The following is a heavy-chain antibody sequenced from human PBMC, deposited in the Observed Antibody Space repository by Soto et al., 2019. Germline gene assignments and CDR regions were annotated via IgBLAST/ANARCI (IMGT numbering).Heavy chain of an antibody. CDR3: ARGGVTYYYDSSGYYRGCFDY. D-gene: IGHD3-22*01. J-gene: IGHJ4*02. CDR1: GGTFSSYA. V-gene: IGHV1-69*13. CDR2: IIPIFGTA. Sequence: SVKVSCKASGGTFSSYAISWVRQAPGQGLEWMGGIIPIFGTANYAQKFQGRVTITADESTSTAYMELSSLRSEDTAVYYCARGGVTYYYDSSGYYRGCFDYWGQGTLVTVSS.